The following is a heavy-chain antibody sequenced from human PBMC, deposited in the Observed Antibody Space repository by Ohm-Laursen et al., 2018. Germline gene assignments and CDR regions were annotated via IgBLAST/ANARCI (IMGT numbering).Heavy chain of an antibody. CDR1: GDSVSNYY. D-gene: IGHD2-15*01. CDR2: MHSSGST. CDR3: ARGGRWSSEYNWFDP. J-gene: IGHJ5*02. V-gene: IGHV4-59*02. Sequence: SETLSLTCSVSGDSVSNYYWNWIRQPPGKGLEWIGYMHSSGSTNYNPSLMGRVSISIDTSENQVSLSLSSVMAADMAVYYCARGGRWSSEYNWFDPWGQGTLVTVSS.